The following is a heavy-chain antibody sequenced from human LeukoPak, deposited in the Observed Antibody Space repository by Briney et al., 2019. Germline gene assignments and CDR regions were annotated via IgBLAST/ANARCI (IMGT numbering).Heavy chain of an antibody. CDR3: ARAYYYDSSGYYTYNWFDP. V-gene: IGHV1-69*05. D-gene: IGHD3-22*01. CDR2: IIPIFGTA. CDR1: GGTFSSYA. Sequence: SVKVSCKASGGTFSSYAISWVRQAPGQGLEWMGGIIPIFGTANYAQKFQGRVTITTDESTSTAYMELSSLRSEDTAVYYCARAYYYDSSGYYTYNWFDPWGQGTLVTVSS. J-gene: IGHJ5*02.